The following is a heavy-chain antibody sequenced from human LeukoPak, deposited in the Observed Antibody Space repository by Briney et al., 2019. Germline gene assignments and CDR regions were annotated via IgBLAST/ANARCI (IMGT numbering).Heavy chain of an antibody. CDR1: GGSISSYY. D-gene: IGHD3-10*01. V-gene: IGHV4-59*08. J-gene: IGHJ3*02. Sequence: SETLSLTCTVSGGSISSYYWSWIRQPPGKGLEWIGYIYYSGSTNYNPSLKSRVTISVDTSKNQFSLKLSSVTAADTAVYYCAGGTVLLWFGELLPDAFDIWGQGTMVTVSS. CDR3: AGGTVLLWFGELLPDAFDI. CDR2: IYYSGST.